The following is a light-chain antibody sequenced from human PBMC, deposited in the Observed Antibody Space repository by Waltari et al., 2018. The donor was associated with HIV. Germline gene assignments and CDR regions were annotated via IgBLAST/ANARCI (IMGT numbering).Light chain of an antibody. V-gene: IGKV3-15*01. CDR1: QNVGAN. J-gene: IGKJ1*01. CDR3: QQYNDLPQT. CDR2: GAT. Sequence: EVVMTQSPDTLSVSPGARATLSCRASQNVGANLAWYQVRPGQAPSLLIYGATSRTTGFPARFSASGSGTEFTLTISSLQSEDFAIYYCQQYNDLPQTFGQGTRVDMK.